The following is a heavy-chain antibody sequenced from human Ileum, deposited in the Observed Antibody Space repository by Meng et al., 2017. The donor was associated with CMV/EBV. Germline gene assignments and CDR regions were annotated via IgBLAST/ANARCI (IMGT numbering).Heavy chain of an antibody. D-gene: IGHD3-22*01. Sequence: HVQLQESGPGLVKPSETLSPTCTVSGGANSSYYWSWIRQPAGKGLEWIGRIYTSGSTNYNPSLKSGVTMSVDTSKNQFSLKLSSVTAADTAVYYCARADDSSGYCFDYWGQGTLVTVSS. CDR1: GGANSSYY. CDR3: ARADDSSGYCFDY. J-gene: IGHJ4*02. CDR2: IYTSGST. V-gene: IGHV4-4*07.